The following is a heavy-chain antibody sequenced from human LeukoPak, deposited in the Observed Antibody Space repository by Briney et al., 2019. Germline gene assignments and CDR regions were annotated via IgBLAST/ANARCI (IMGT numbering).Heavy chain of an antibody. CDR1: GFTFGDYA. Sequence: GGSLRLSCTASGFTFGDYAMSWVRQAPGKGLEWVGFISSKAYGGTTEYAASVKGRFTISRDDSKSIAYLQMNSLKTEDTAVYYCTTSLGDGYNLFDYWGQGTLVTVSS. J-gene: IGHJ4*02. CDR2: ISSKAYGGTT. V-gene: IGHV3-49*04. D-gene: IGHD5-24*01. CDR3: TTSLGDGYNLFDY.